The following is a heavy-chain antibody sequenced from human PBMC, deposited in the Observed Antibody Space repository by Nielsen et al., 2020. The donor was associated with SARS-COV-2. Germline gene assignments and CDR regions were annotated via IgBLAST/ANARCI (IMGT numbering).Heavy chain of an antibody. D-gene: IGHD3-3*01. J-gene: IGHJ6*03. V-gene: IGHV4-28*03. Sequence: WIRQPPGKGLEWIGYIYYSGSTYYNPSLKSRVTISVDTSKNQFSLKLSSVTAADTAVYYCARDGRGDDFWSGPYYYYYYMDVWGKGTTVTVSS. CDR3: ARDGRGDDFWSGPYYYYYYMDV. CDR2: IYYSGST.